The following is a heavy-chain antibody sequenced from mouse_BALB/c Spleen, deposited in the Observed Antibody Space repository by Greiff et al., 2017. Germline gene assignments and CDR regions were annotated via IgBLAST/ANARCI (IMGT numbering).Heavy chain of an antibody. V-gene: IGHV2-9*02. D-gene: IGHD2-2*01. CDR3: ARDQEGYDYYAMDY. Sequence: VQLHESGPGLVAPSQSLSITCTVSGFSLTSYGVHWVRQPPGKGLEWLGVIWAGGSTNYNSALMSRLSISKDNSKSQVFLKMNSLQTDDTAMYYCARDQEGYDYYAMDYWGQGTSVTVSS. CDR1: GFSLTSYG. J-gene: IGHJ4*01. CDR2: IWAGGST.